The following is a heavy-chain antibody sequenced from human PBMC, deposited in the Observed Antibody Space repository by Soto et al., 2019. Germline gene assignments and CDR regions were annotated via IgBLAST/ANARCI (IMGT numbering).Heavy chain of an antibody. CDR2: ISYDGSNK. CDR1: GFTFSSYG. CDR3: ATDPRGPSKSVWYGMDV. D-gene: IGHD2-8*01. Sequence: QVQLVESGGGVVQPGRSLRLSCAASGFTFSSYGMHWVRQAPGKGLEWVAVISYDGSNKYYADSVKGRFTISRDNSKNTLDLQMTSLRADDTAVYYCATDPRGPSKSVWYGMDVWGQGTTVTVSS. J-gene: IGHJ6*02. V-gene: IGHV3-30*03.